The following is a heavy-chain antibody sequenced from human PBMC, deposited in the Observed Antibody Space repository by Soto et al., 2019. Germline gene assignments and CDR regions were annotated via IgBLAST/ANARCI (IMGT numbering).Heavy chain of an antibody. CDR1: GGSISGTAYY. D-gene: IGHD3-16*01. CDR2: IDYRGNT. Sequence: QVQLQESGPRLVKASETLSLTCSVSGGSISGTAYYWGWIRQPPGKGLEWIGSIDYRGNTYSDPSLKSRVTLSVDPSKNQFSLNLHSVTAADTALYYCARQVFATFGKNYFDYWGQGSLVTVSS. CDR3: ARQVFATFGKNYFDY. V-gene: IGHV4-39*01. J-gene: IGHJ4*02.